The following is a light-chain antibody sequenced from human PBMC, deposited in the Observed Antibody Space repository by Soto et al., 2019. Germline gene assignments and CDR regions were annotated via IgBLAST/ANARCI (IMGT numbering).Light chain of an antibody. J-gene: IGKJ2*01. CDR3: QQYNNWLLYT. CDR1: QSVSSN. CDR2: DAS. V-gene: IGKV3-15*01. Sequence: EIVMTQSPATLSVSPGERATLSCRASQSVSSNLAWYQQKPGQAPRLLIYDASTRATGIPARFSGSGSGTEFNLTISSLQSEDFAVYYCQQYNNWLLYTFGQGTKLEIK.